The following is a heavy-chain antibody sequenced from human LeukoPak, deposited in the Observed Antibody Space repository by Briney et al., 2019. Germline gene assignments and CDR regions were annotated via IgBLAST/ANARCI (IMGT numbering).Heavy chain of an antibody. CDR3: ATDVTGAAPYDF. D-gene: IGHD2-21*02. V-gene: IGHV1-24*01. CDR2: FDPEDDEP. J-gene: IGHJ4*02. CDR1: GYTLTELS. Sequence: ASVKVSCKVSGYTLTELSMHWVRQAPGKGLEWMGGFDPEDDEPIYAQSLQGRVTMTEDTSTDTAYMELSGLTSDDAAVYYCATDVTGAAPYDFWGQGTLVTVSS.